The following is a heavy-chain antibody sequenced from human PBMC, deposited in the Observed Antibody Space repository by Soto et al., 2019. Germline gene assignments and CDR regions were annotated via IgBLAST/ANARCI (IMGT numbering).Heavy chain of an antibody. D-gene: IGHD3-10*01. V-gene: IGHV1-69*01. Sequence: QVKVVQYGAEVKHPWSLVKVLCKVSGGTFSTYRISWVRQDPGQGVEWVGGSIPIFGAAKHGQKLRGRDTNTADDSTCTVYTELSGLRSEDTAVYFCATDGDRLTARHRGQGTLVTVSS. CDR3: ATDGDRLTARH. CDR2: SIPIFGAA. J-gene: IGHJ4*02. CDR1: GGTFSTYR.